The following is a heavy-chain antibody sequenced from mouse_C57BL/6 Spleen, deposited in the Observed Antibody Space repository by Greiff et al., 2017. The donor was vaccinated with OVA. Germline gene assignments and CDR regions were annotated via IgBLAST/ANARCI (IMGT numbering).Heavy chain of an antibody. Sequence: QVQLQQPGAELVMPGASVKLSCKASGYTFTSYWMHWVKQRPGQGLEWIGEIDPSDSYTNYNQKFKGKSTLTVDKSSSTAYMQLSSLTSEDSAVYYWARWRTGGDYWGQGTTLTVSS. V-gene: IGHV1-69*01. CDR3: ARWRTGGDY. CDR1: GYTFTSYW. J-gene: IGHJ2*01. CDR2: IDPSDSYT.